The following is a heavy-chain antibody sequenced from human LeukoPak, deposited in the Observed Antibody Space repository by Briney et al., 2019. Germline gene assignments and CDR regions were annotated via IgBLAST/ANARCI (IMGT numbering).Heavy chain of an antibody. V-gene: IGHV3-33*08. Sequence: GGSLRLSCAASGFTFSSYAMSWVRQAPGKGLEWVAVIWFDGGNRYYADSVKGRFTISRDNSKNTLYLQLNSLRAEDTAVYYCARDSLDTQPRQTAGDIFDYWGQGTLVTVSS. CDR3: ARDSLDTQPRQTAGDIFDY. CDR1: GFTFSSYA. D-gene: IGHD6-13*01. J-gene: IGHJ4*02. CDR2: IWFDGGNR.